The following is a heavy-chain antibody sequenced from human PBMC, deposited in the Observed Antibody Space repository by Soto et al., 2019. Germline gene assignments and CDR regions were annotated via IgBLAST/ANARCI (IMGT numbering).Heavy chain of an antibody. J-gene: IGHJ4*02. CDR1: GYSFTSYW. V-gene: IGHV5-10-1*04. Sequence: GESLKISCKGSGYSFTSYWISWVRQMPGKGLEWMGRIEPRDSYTNYSPSFEGQVTISADKYIKTIHLQWSRLKASDSAMYPCPGAGDGMPPRNYSLDFWGRGTLFTVSS. CDR3: PGAGDGMPPRNYSLDF. D-gene: IGHD1-26*01. CDR2: IEPRDSYT.